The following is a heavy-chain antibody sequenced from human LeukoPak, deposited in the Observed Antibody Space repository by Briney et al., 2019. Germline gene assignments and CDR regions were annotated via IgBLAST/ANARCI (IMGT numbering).Heavy chain of an antibody. CDR3: TRVDVSVAGTAYFDY. Sequence: GGSLRLSCTASGFTFGDYAMSWVRQAPGEGLEWVGFIRSKAYGGTTEYAASVKGRFTISRDDSKSIAYLQMNSLKTEDTAVYYCTRVDVSVAGTAYFDYWGQGTLVTVSS. CDR1: GFTFGDYA. J-gene: IGHJ4*02. CDR2: IRSKAYGGTT. D-gene: IGHD6-19*01. V-gene: IGHV3-49*04.